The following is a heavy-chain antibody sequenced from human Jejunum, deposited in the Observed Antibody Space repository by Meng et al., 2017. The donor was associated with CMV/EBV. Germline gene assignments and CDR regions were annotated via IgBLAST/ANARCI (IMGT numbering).Heavy chain of an antibody. D-gene: IGHD6-13*01. CDR1: SISSYY. J-gene: IGHJ4*02. V-gene: IGHV4-59*01. CDR2: VYYSGST. Sequence: SISSYYCTWIRQPPGTGLEWIGYVYYSGSTNYNPSLKSRVTISVDTSKNQFSLKLSSVTAADTAVYYCARVPAELGSSSSWYYFDYWGQGTLVTVSS. CDR3: ARVPAELGSSSSWYYFDY.